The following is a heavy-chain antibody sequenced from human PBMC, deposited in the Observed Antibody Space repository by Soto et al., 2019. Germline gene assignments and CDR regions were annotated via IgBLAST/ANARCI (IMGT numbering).Heavy chain of an antibody. D-gene: IGHD4-17*01. CDR2: IIPILGIA. V-gene: IGHV1-69*08. CDR3: ARDTTIDYGGNCYFDL. J-gene: IGHJ2*01. CDR1: GGTFSSYT. Sequence: QVQLVQSGAEVKKPGSSVKVSCKASGGTFSSYTISWVRQAPGQGLEWMGRIIPILGIANYAQKFQGRVAITADKTTSTAYMELSSLRSEDTAVYYCARDTTIDYGGNCYFDLWGRGTLVTVSS.